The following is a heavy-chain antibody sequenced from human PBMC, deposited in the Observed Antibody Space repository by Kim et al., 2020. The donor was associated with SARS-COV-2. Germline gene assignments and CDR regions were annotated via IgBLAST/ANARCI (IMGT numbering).Heavy chain of an antibody. D-gene: IGHD2-15*01. V-gene: IGHV4-59*13. J-gene: IGHJ6*02. CDR3: ARVLGYCSGGSCSRTYYYYYGMDV. Sequence: SETLSLTCTVSGGSISSYYWSWIRQPPGKGLEWIGYIYYSGSTNYNPSLKSRVTISVDTSKNQFSLKLSSVTAADTAVYYCARVLGYCSGGSCSRTYYYYYGMDVWGQGTTVTVSS. CDR1: GGSISSYY. CDR2: IYYSGST.